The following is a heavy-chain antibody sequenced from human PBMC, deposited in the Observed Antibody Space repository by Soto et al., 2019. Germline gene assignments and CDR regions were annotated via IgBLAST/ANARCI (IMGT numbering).Heavy chain of an antibody. CDR2: ISAYNGNT. D-gene: IGHD2-2*01. V-gene: IGHV1-18*01. CDR1: GYTFTSYG. J-gene: IGHJ5*02. CDR3: ARWVVVVPAAAVNWFDP. Sequence: QVQLVQSGAEVKKPGASVKVPCKASGYTFTSYGISWVRQAPGQGLEWMGWISAYNGNTNYAQKLQGRVTMTTDTSTSTAYMELRSLRSDDTAVYYCARWVVVVPAAAVNWFDPWGQGTLVTVSS.